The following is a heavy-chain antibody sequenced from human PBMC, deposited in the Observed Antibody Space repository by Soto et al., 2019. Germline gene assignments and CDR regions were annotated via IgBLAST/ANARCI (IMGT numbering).Heavy chain of an antibody. CDR2: IWYDGSNK. D-gene: IGHD3-16*02. J-gene: IGHJ4*02. Sequence: QVQLVESGGGVVQPGRSLRLSCAASGFTFSSYGMHWLRQAPGKGLEWVAVIWYDGSNKYYADSVKGRFTISRDNSKNTLYLQMNSLRAEDTAVYYCARCLGELSAIDYWGQGTLVTVSS. CDR3: ARCLGELSAIDY. CDR1: GFTFSSYG. V-gene: IGHV3-33*01.